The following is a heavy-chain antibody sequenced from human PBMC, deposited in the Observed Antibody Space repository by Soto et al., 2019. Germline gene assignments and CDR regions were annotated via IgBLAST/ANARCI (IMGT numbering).Heavy chain of an antibody. CDR3: ARERVVYYDSSGYYYQNWLDP. CDR1: GYTFTSYG. V-gene: IGHV1-18*01. Sequence: GASVKVSCKASGYTFTSYGISWVRQAPGQGLEWMGWISAYNGNTNYAQKLQGRVTMTTDTSTSTAYMELRSLRSDDTAVYYCARERVVYYDSSGYYYQNWLDPWRQGTLVTVSS. J-gene: IGHJ5*02. CDR2: ISAYNGNT. D-gene: IGHD3-22*01.